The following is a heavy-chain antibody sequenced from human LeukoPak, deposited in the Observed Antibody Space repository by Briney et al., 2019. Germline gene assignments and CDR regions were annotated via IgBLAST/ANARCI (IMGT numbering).Heavy chain of an antibody. CDR1: GFPFSDYA. V-gene: IGHV3-23*01. CDR2: ISPSASHR. D-gene: IGHD3-16*01. J-gene: IGHJ4*02. Sequence: GGSLRLSCAASGFPFSDYAMTWVRQAPGKGLEWVAAISPSASHRYYADFVGGRFTISRDNSKSTLFLQMNSLRAEDTAVYYCAKTPKNYDSSGGGGFDCLGQGTLVTVSS. CDR3: AKTPKNYDSSGGGGFDC.